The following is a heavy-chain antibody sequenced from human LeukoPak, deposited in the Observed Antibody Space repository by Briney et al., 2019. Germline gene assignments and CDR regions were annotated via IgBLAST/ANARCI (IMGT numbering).Heavy chain of an antibody. D-gene: IGHD3-10*01. J-gene: IGHJ6*03. Sequence: PSETLSLTCAVYGGSFSGYYWSWIRQPPGKGLEWIGEINHSGSTNYNPSLKSRVTISVDTSKNQFSLKLSSVTAADTAVYYCARRKYYYGSGTNYYYYYYMDVWGKGTTVTISS. CDR1: GGSFSGYY. CDR3: ARRKYYYGSGTNYYYYYYMDV. V-gene: IGHV4-34*01. CDR2: INHSGST.